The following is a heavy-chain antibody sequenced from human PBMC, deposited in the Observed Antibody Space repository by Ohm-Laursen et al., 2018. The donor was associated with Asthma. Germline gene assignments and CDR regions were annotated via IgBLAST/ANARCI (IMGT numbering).Heavy chain of an antibody. Sequence: GSLRLSCSAPGFTFSDYFMHWVRQGPGQGLVWISHIFPDGRHTNYADSVKGRFTISRDDAKNTLYLQMNSLRVDDTAVYYCARGNLEGLQWGQGTLVTVSS. J-gene: IGHJ4*02. CDR2: IFPDGRHT. CDR3: ARGNLEGLQ. V-gene: IGHV3-74*01. CDR1: GFTFSDYF. D-gene: IGHD5-24*01.